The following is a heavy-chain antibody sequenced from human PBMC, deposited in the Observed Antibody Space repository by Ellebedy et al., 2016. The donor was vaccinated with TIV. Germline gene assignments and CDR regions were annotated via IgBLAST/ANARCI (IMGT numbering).Heavy chain of an antibody. CDR2: INAGNGNT. CDR1: GYTFTGYY. D-gene: IGHD3-10*01. CDR3: ARDPGVGFGEARFDY. Sequence: AASVKVSCKASGYTFTGYYMHWVRQAPGQRLEWMGWINAGNGNTKYSQKFQGRVTITRDTSASTAYMELSSLRSEDTAVYYCARDPGVGFGEARFDYWGQGTLVTVSS. J-gene: IGHJ4*02. V-gene: IGHV1-3*01.